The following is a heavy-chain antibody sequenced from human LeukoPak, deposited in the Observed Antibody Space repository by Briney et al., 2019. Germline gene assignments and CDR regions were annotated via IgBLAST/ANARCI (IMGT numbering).Heavy chain of an antibody. V-gene: IGHV3-23*01. D-gene: IGHD1-14*01. CDR3: ARDRNYWYFDL. CDR2: ISGSGGST. CDR1: GFTFSSYT. Sequence: GGSLRLSCVVSGFTFSSYTMNWVRQAPGKGLEWVSAISGSGGSTYYADSVKGRFTISRDSAKNSLYLQMNSLRAEDTAVYYCARDRNYWYFDLWGRGTLVTVSS. J-gene: IGHJ2*01.